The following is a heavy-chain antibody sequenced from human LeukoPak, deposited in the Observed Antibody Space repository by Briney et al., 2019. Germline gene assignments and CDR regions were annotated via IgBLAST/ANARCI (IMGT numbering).Heavy chain of an antibody. CDR1: GYTFTSYD. Sequence: ASVKVSCKASGYTFTSYDINWVRQATGQGLEWMGWMNPNSGNTGCAQKFQGRVTMTRNTSISTAYMELSSLRSEDTAVYYCARARPPDSSGYSDYWGQGTLVTVSS. V-gene: IGHV1-8*01. J-gene: IGHJ4*02. D-gene: IGHD3-22*01. CDR2: MNPNSGNT. CDR3: ARARPPDSSGYSDY.